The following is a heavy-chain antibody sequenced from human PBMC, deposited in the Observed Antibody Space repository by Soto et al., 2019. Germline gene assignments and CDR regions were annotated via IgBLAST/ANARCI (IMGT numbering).Heavy chain of an antibody. J-gene: IGHJ5*02. CDR2: IDWDDKK. CDR1: GFSLSTSGMC. V-gene: IGHV2-70*12. Sequence: SRPTLVNPTHTLTLTCTFAGFSLSTSGMCVSWIRQPPGKALEWLALIDWDDKKYYSTSLKSRLTISKDSSKNQVVLTMTNMDPVDTAIYYCAKDSDSVAISTAIGQQLDTWGKGTRVSVSS. D-gene: IGHD3-22*01. CDR3: AKDSDSVAISTAIGQQLDT.